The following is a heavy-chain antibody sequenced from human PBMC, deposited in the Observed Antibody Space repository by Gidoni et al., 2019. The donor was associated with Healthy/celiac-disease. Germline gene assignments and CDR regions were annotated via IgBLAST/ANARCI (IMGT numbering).Heavy chain of an antibody. CDR3: ARRSGWPKYFDY. J-gene: IGHJ4*02. CDR1: GFTFSSYA. V-gene: IGHV3-23*01. CDR2: ISGSGGST. D-gene: IGHD6-19*01. Sequence: EVQLLESGGGLVQPGGSLRLSCAASGFTFSSYAMSWVRQAPGKGLEWVSAISGSGGSTYYADSVKGRFTISRDNSKNTLYLQMNSLRAEDTAVYYCARRSGWPKYFDYWGQGTLVTVSS.